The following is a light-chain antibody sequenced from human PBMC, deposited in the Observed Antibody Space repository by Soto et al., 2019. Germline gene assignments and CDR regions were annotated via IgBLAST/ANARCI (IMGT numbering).Light chain of an antibody. V-gene: IGLV2-23*01. CDR2: EGI. Sequence: QSALTQPASVSGSPGQSITISCTGTSSDVGISNLVSWYQQHPGKAPKLMIYEGIKRPSGVSNRFSGSNSGSTASLTISGLQAEDEADYYCCSYVGATTDVFGTGTKVTVL. J-gene: IGLJ1*01. CDR1: SSDVGISNL. CDR3: CSYVGATTDV.